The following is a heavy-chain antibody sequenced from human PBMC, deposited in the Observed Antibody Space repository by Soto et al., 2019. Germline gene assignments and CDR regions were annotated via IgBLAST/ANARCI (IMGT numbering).Heavy chain of an antibody. CDR3: ARHLVSAVAGTAYYYMDV. J-gene: IGHJ6*03. CDR1: GGSIISSTSY. V-gene: IGHV4-39*01. D-gene: IGHD6-19*01. CDR2: ISYSGST. Sequence: ASETLSVTCTVSGGSIISSTSYWVWIRQPPGRWLEWIGSISYSGSTYYNPSLKSRVTISGDTAKRQFSLKLSSVSAADTAVYYCARHLVSAVAGTAYYYMDVWGKGTTVTVSS.